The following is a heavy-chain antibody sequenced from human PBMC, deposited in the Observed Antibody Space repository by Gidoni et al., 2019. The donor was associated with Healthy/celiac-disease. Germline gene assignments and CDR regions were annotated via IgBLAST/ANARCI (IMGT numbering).Heavy chain of an antibody. CDR2: IKSKTDGGTT. CDR1: GFTFSNSW. CDR3: TTDPDYYDSSGYGLYPALFDY. Sequence: EVQLVESGGGLVKPGGSLSLSCAASGFTFSNSWMSWFRQAPGKGLEGVGRIKSKTDGGTTDYAAPVKGRFTISRDDSKNTRYLQMNSLKTEDTAVYYCTTDPDYYDSSGYGLYPALFDYWGQGTLVTVSS. D-gene: IGHD3-22*01. V-gene: IGHV3-15*01. J-gene: IGHJ4*02.